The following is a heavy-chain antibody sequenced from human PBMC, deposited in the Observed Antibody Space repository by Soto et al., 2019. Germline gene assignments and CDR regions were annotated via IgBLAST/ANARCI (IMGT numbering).Heavy chain of an antibody. J-gene: IGHJ6*01. CDR2: ISGSGGST. D-gene: IGHD4-17*01. V-gene: IGHV3-23*01. Sequence: GKGLEWVSAISGSGGSTYYADSVKGRFTISRDNSKNTLYLQMNSLRAEDTAVYYCASPTGTTGFYYYNSGMDVCAEGLTLTV. CDR3: ASPTGTTGFYYYNSGMDV.